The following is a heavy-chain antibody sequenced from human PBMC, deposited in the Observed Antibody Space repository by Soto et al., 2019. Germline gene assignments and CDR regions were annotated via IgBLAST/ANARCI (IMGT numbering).Heavy chain of an antibody. CDR1: GYTLTELS. V-gene: IGHV1-24*01. CDR3: ATDRAGPYCSGGSCYGWFDP. CDR2: FDPEDGET. J-gene: IGHJ5*02. Sequence: ASLKVSCKVSGYTLTELSMHWVRQAPGKGLEWMGGFDPEDGETIYAQEFQGRVTMTEDTSTDTAYMELSSLRSEDTAVYYCATDRAGPYCSGGSCYGWFDPWGQGTLVTVSS. D-gene: IGHD2-15*01.